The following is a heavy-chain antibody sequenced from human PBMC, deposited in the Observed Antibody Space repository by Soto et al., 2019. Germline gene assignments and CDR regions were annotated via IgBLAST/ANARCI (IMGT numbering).Heavy chain of an antibody. CDR2: IIPIFGTA. J-gene: IGHJ4*02. D-gene: IGHD3-22*01. CDR3: ASPILTYDSSCYYYVY. CDR1: GGTFSSYA. Sequence: QVQLVQSGAEVKKPGSSVKVSCKASGGTFSSYAISWVRQAPGQGLEWMGGIIPIFGTANYAQKFQGRVTITADESTSTAYMELISLRSEDTAVYYCASPILTYDSSCYYYVYWGQGTLVTVSS. V-gene: IGHV1-69*01.